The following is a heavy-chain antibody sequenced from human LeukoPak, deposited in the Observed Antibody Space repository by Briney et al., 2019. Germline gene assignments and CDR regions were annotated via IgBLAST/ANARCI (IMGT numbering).Heavy chain of an antibody. D-gene: IGHD1-1*01. J-gene: IGHJ5*02. CDR3: ATESLERRGSWFDP. V-gene: IGHV1-24*01. Sequence: GASVKVSCKVSGYTLTELSMHWVRQAPGKGLEWMGGFDPEDGETIYAQKFQGRVTMTEDTPTDTAYMELSSLRSEDTAVYYCATESLERRGSWFDPWGQGTLVTVSS. CDR1: GYTLTELS. CDR2: FDPEDGET.